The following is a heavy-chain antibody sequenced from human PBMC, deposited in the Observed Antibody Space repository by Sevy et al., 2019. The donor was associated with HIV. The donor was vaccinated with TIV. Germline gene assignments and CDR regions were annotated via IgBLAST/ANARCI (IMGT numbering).Heavy chain of an antibody. CDR2: ISAYNGNT. V-gene: IGHV1-18*01. Sequence: ASVKVSCKASGYTFTSYGISWVRQAPGQGLEWMGWISAYNGNTNYAQKLQGRVTMTTDTSTSTAYMELRSLRSDDTAVYYCARDLVEIWYGGKPHDAFDIWGQGTMVTVSS. CDR1: GYTFTSYG. CDR3: ARDLVEIWYGGKPHDAFDI. D-gene: IGHD3-10*01. J-gene: IGHJ3*02.